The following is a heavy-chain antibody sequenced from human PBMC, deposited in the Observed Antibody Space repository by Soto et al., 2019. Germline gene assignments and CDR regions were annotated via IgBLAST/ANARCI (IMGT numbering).Heavy chain of an antibody. J-gene: IGHJ4*02. CDR2: ISNDGSNK. Sequence: LRHSCGAAGVTCSSYGMHCVRQAPGKGLEWVATISNDGSNKYYIDSVEGRFTISRDNSKNTLYLQMNSLRTDDTAVFYCGAGWYFADYWGQGTQVTVSS. V-gene: IGHV3-30*03. CDR1: GVTCSSYG. CDR3: GAGWYFADY. D-gene: IGHD6-19*01.